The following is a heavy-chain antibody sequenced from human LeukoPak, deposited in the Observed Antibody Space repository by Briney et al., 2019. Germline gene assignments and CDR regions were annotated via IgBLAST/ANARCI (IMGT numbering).Heavy chain of an antibody. CDR1: GFTFSSYS. V-gene: IGHV3-21*01. Sequence: GGSLRLSCAASGFTFSSYSMNWVRQAPGKGLEWVSSTSSSSSYIYYADSVKGRFTISRDNAKNSLYLQMNSLRAEDTAVYYCARVLATSREDAFDIWGQGTMVTVSS. J-gene: IGHJ3*02. CDR2: TSSSSSYI. CDR3: ARVLATSREDAFDI. D-gene: IGHD5-12*01.